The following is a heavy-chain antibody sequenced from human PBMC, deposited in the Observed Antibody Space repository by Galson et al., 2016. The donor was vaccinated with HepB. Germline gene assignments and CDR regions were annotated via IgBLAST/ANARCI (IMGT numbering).Heavy chain of an antibody. CDR2: SSDSGSTT. CDR3: AKMGTRVITTYYFDY. J-gene: IGHJ4*02. Sequence: SLRLSCAASGFTFSSYAMTWVRQAPGKGLEWVSLSSDSGSTTYYADSVKDRFTISRDNPKNTLYLQMNSLRAEDTAVYCCAKMGTRVITTYYFDYWGQGTLVTVSS. CDR1: GFTFSSYA. V-gene: IGHV3-23*01. D-gene: IGHD3-16*01.